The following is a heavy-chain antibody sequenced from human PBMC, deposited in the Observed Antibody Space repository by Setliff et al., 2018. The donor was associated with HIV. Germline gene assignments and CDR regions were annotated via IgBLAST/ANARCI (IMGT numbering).Heavy chain of an antibody. CDR1: GYSISSGYY. Sequence: PSETLSLTCTVSGYSISSGYYWGWIRQPPGKGLEWIGSIYHSGSTYYNPSLKSRVTFSVDSSKNQFPLKLSSVTAVDTAVYYCARAGAVAGPSGYWGQGTLVTVSS. CDR2: IYHSGST. CDR3: ARAGAVAGPSGY. D-gene: IGHD6-19*01. J-gene: IGHJ4*02. V-gene: IGHV4-38-2*02.